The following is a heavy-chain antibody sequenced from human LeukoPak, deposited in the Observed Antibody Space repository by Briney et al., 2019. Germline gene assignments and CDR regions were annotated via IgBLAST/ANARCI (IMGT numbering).Heavy chain of an antibody. V-gene: IGHV3-23*01. Sequence: PGGSLRLSCAASRFTFSSYAMNWVRQAPGKGLEWVSGISGSGATTYYADSVKGRFTISRDNSKNTLYLQMNSLRAEDTAVYYCAKDRSPITMLRGVMDSWGQGTLVTVSS. D-gene: IGHD3-10*01. CDR1: RFTFSSYA. CDR3: AKDRSPITMLRGVMDS. CDR2: ISGSGATT. J-gene: IGHJ4*02.